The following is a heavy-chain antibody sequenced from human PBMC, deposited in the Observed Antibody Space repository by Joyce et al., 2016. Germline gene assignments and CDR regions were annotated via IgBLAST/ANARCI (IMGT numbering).Heavy chain of an antibody. V-gene: IGHV3-15*01. CDR3: VTGLCIGTACHWDDAFDV. J-gene: IGHJ3*01. CDR1: GFSFRNAW. CDR2: VKSKSQGGTT. Sequence: EVQLVESGGGLVKPGGSLRLSCAASGFSFRNAWVTWARQAQGKGLAWVGRVKSKSQGGTTDYAAPVKGRFTISRDDSRDTAYLQMNSLKSEDTGVYFCVTGLCIGTACHWDDAFDVWGQGTMVTVSS. D-gene: IGHD2-2*01.